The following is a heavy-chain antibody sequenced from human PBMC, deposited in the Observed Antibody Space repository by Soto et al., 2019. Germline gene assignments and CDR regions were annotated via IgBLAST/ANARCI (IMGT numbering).Heavy chain of an antibody. CDR3: TTVDTKWYKTY. D-gene: IGHD1-1*01. Sequence: EVQLVESGGGLVKPGESLRLSCAASGFTFSNAWMNWVRQAPGKGLEWVGHIKRKSDGGTTDYAAPVKGRFTISRADSENTLYLQMNSLKIDDTAVYYCTTVDTKWYKTYWGQGTLVTVSS. J-gene: IGHJ4*02. V-gene: IGHV3-15*07. CDR2: IKRKSDGGTT. CDR1: GFTFSNAW.